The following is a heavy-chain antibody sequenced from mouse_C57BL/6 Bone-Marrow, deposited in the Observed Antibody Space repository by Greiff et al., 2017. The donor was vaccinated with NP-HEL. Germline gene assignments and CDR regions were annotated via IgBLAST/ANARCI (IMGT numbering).Heavy chain of an antibody. Sequence: QVQLQQSGAELARPGASVKLSCKASGYTFTSYGISWVKQRTGQGLEWIGEIYPRSGNTYYNEKFKGKATLTADKSSSTAYLELRSLTSEDPAVYFGARDLLLRYYFDDWGQGTTLTVAS. V-gene: IGHV1-81*01. CDR1: GYTFTSYG. CDR2: IYPRSGNT. J-gene: IGHJ2*01. CDR3: ARDLLLRYYFDD. D-gene: IGHD1-1*01.